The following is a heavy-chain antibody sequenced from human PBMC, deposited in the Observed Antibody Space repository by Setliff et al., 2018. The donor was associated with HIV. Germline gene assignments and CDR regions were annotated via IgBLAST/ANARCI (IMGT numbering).Heavy chain of an antibody. D-gene: IGHD6-13*01. J-gene: IGHJ4*02. CDR2: INSDGSST. CDR3: ATLSSNWHLDY. Sequence: PGGSLRLSCAASGFTFSSYWMHWVRQAPGKGLVWVSRINSDGSSTSYADSVKGRFTISRDNSKNTVYLQMNSLRAEDTAVYYCATLSSNWHLDYWGQGTLVTVSS. V-gene: IGHV3-74*01. CDR1: GFTFSSYW.